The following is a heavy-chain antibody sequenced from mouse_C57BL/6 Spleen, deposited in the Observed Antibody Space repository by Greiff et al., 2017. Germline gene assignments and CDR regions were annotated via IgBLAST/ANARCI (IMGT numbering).Heavy chain of an antibody. CDR2: IHPNSGST. V-gene: IGHV1-64*01. J-gene: IGHJ3*01. CDR3: ARFTAQATTWFAY. CDR1: GYTFTSYW. D-gene: IGHD3-2*02. Sequence: QVQLKQPGAELVKPGASVKLSCKASGYTFTSYWMHWVKQRPGQGLEWIGMIHPNSGSTNYNEKFKSKATLTVDKSSSTAYMQLSSLTSEDSAVYYCARFTAQATTWFAYWGQGTLVTVSA.